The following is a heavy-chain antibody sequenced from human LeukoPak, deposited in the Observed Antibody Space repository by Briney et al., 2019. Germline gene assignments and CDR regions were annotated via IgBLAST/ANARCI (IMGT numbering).Heavy chain of an antibody. J-gene: IGHJ6*02. CDR1: GYTFTSYY. Sequence: ASVTVSCTASGYTFTSYYMHWVRQAPGQGLEWMGIINPSGGSTSYAQKFQGRVTMTRDTSTSTVYMELSSLRSEDTAVYYCARDGDIVVVPAAMVKGMDVWGQGTTVTVSS. V-gene: IGHV1-46*01. CDR3: ARDGDIVVVPAAMVKGMDV. CDR2: INPSGGST. D-gene: IGHD2-2*01.